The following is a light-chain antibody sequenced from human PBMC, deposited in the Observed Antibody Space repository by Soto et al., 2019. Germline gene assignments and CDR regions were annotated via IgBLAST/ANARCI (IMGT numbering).Light chain of an antibody. V-gene: IGKV1-5*03. Sequence: DIQMTQSPSTLSGSVGDRVTITCRASQTISSWWAWYQQKPGKAPKLLIYKASTLKSGVPSRFSGSGSGTEFTPTISSLQPDDFATYYCQHYNSYSEAFGQGTKVDIK. CDR1: QTISSW. CDR2: KAS. CDR3: QHYNSYSEA. J-gene: IGKJ1*01.